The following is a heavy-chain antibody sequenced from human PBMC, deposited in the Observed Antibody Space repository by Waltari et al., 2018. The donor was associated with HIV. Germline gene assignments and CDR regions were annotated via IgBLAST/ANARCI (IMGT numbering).Heavy chain of an antibody. CDR1: GFTFDDSP. CDR3: AKGGSHLTIYEAWFDS. D-gene: IGHD3-3*01. CDR2: LSWNSGIT. Sequence: EVQLVESGGGLVQPGTSLRRSCAASGFTFDDSPMHWVRQVPGKGLEWFSRLSWNSGITDYADSVKGRFIISRDNVKNSLYLQMNSLRTEDTAFYYCAKGGSHLTIYEAWFDSWGQGTLVTVSS. J-gene: IGHJ5*01. V-gene: IGHV3-9*01.